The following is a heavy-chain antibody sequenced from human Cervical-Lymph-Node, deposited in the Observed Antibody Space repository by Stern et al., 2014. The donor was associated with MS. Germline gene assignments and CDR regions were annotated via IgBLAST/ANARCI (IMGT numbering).Heavy chain of an antibody. CDR1: GFTFISSW. J-gene: IGHJ4*02. V-gene: IGHV3-7*01. CDR2: IEQDGSEK. CDR3: ARGPATMATTQPFDY. Sequence: EVQLEESGGGLVQPGGSLRLSCAASGFTFISSWMSWVRQAPGKGLEWVANIEQDGSEKHYVDSVKGRFIISRDNAKNSLYLQMNSLRAEDTAVYYCARGPATMATTQPFDYWGQGTQVTVSS. D-gene: IGHD4-17*01.